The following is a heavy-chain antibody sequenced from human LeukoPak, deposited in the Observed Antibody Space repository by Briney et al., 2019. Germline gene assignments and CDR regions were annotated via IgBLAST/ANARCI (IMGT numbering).Heavy chain of an antibody. CDR2: INPDGDGM. J-gene: IGHJ4*02. D-gene: IGHD5-12*01. V-gene: IGHV3-7*01. CDR3: AAWTDRGYSY. CDR1: GFTFSRSW. Sequence: GGSLRLSCTASGFTFSRSWMNWIRQAPGKGLEWVAHINPDGDGMWFVGSVKGRFTMSRDNAQSSLHLQMNSLRVEDTAFYYCAAWTDRGYSYWGQGVLVTVSS.